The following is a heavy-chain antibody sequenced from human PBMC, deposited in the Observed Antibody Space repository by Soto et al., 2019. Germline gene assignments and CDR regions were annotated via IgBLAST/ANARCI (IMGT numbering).Heavy chain of an antibody. CDR2: ISAYNGNT. D-gene: IGHD4-4*01. Sequence: GASVKVSCKASGYTFTSYGISWVRQAPGQGLEWMGWISAYNGNTNYAQKLQGRVTMTTDTSTSTAYMELRSLRSDDTAVYYCAREMSATVTTYYYYYMDVWGKGTTVTVSS. V-gene: IGHV1-18*01. J-gene: IGHJ6*03. CDR1: GYTFTSYG. CDR3: AREMSATVTTYYYYYMDV.